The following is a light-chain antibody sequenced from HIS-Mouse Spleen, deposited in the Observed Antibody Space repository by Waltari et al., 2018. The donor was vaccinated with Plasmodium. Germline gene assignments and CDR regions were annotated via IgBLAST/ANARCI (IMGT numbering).Light chain of an antibody. Sequence: SYELTQPPSVSVSPGQTASITCSGDKLGDKYACWYQQKPGQSPVLGIYQDTKRPSGIPYRFSGSNSGNTATLTISGTQAMDEADYYCQAWDSSTVVFGGGTKLTVL. CDR1: KLGDKY. CDR3: QAWDSSTVV. CDR2: QDT. J-gene: IGLJ2*01. V-gene: IGLV3-1*01.